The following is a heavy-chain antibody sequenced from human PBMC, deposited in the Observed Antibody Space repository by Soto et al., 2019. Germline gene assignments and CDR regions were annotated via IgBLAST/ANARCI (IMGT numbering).Heavy chain of an antibody. CDR2: ISGSGGST. D-gene: IGHD2-15*01. CDR1: GFTFSSYW. CDR3: AKGQTPHVVVVAAYFNP. V-gene: IGHV3-23*01. J-gene: IGHJ5*02. Sequence: GGSLRLSCXASGFTFSSYWMHWVRQAPGKGLEWVSAISGSGGSTYYADSVKGRFTISRDNSKNTLYLQMNSLRAEDTAVYYCAKGQTPHVVVVAAYFNPWGQGTLVTVSS.